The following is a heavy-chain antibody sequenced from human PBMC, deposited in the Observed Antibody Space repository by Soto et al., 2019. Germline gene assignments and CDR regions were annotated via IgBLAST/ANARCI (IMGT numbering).Heavy chain of an antibody. Sequence: EVQLVESGGGVVQPGGSLRLTCTASGFTFEDYTMDWVRQAPGKGPEWVAGITWNSGKINYADSVKGRFSISRDNAKNALYLQMDSLRTEDTDLYYCVKSTENFSYNALRPYHSWGQGTQVTVSA. CDR2: ITWNSGKI. J-gene: IGHJ1*01. D-gene: IGHD2-8*02. CDR1: GFTFEDYT. CDR3: VKSTENFSYNALRPYHS. V-gene: IGHV3-9*01.